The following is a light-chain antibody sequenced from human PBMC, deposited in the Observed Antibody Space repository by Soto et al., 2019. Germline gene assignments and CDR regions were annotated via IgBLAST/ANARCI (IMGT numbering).Light chain of an antibody. J-gene: IGKJ1*01. V-gene: IGKV3-15*01. CDR3: QQYTNWPRT. Sequence: EIVMTQSPATLSVSPGERATLSCRASQSVGINLAWYQQQSGQAPRLLIYGASTRATDLPVRFSGSGSGTEFTLTISSLQSEDFAVYYCQQYTNWPRTFGQGTKVEIK. CDR1: QSVGIN. CDR2: GAS.